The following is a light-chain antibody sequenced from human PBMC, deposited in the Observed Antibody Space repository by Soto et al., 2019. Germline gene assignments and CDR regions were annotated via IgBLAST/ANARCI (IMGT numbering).Light chain of an antibody. J-gene: IGLJ1*01. CDR1: SSDIGGYNY. Sequence: QSVLTQPRSVSGSPGQSVTISCTGTSSDIGGYNYVSWYQQDPGKAPKLMIYDVTNWSSGVPDRFSGSKSGNTASLTIFGLQAEDEADYYCCSYAGNFAYVFGTGTKLTVL. CDR3: CSYAGNFAYV. CDR2: DVT. V-gene: IGLV2-11*01.